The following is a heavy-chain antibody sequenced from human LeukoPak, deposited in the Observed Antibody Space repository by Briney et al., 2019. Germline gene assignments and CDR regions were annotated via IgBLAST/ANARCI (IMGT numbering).Heavy chain of an antibody. D-gene: IGHD3-10*01. Sequence: GGSLRLSCAASGFTFSSYSLNWVRQAPGKGLEWVSSISSSSSYIYYADSVKGRFTISRDNAKNSLYLQMNGLRAEDTAVYYCARVVLRAIDSPGHYYYYYMDVWGKGTTVTVSS. CDR2: ISSSSSYI. V-gene: IGHV3-21*01. CDR3: ARVVLRAIDSPGHYYYYYMDV. J-gene: IGHJ6*03. CDR1: GFTFSSYS.